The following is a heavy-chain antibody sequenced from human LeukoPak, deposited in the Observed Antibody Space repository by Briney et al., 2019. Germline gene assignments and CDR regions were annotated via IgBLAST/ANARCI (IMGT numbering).Heavy chain of an antibody. CDR2: ISGSAHTT. CDR1: GFTFSSYA. D-gene: IGHD3-3*01. CDR3: AKFYYDFWRGYPYYFDY. V-gene: IGHV3-23*01. Sequence: GGSLRLSCAVSGSASGFTFSSYAMSWVRQAPGEGLEWVSAISGSAHTTYYADSVKGRFTISRDNSKNTLYLQMDSLRADDSAVYYCAKFYYDFWRGYPYYFDYWGQGTLVTVSS. J-gene: IGHJ4*02.